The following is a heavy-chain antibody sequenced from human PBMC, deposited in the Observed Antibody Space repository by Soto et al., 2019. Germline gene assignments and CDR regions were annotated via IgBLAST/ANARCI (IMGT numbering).Heavy chain of an antibody. J-gene: IGHJ4*02. CDR2: ISDNGGAT. CDR3: AKDVPSVLGAAMFDH. V-gene: IGHV3-23*01. Sequence: GGSLRLSCAASGFTFSNYAMSWVRQDSARGLEWVSTISDNGGATHYADSVKGRLTITRDNSKNTLYLEMNNLRAEDTAIYYCAKDVPSVLGAAMFDHWGQGTLVTVSS. CDR1: GFTFSNYA. D-gene: IGHD3-3*01.